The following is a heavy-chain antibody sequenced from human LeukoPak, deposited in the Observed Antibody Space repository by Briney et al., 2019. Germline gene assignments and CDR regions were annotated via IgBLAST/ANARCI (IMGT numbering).Heavy chain of an antibody. Sequence: SETLSLTCTVSGGSISSSSYYWGWIRQPPGKGLEWIGSIYYSGSTYYNPSLKSRVTISVDTSKNQFSLKLSSVTAADTAVYYCARHPVEDYYYYYGMDVWGQGTTVTVSS. D-gene: IGHD4-23*01. CDR3: ARHPVEDYYYYYGMDV. V-gene: IGHV4-39*01. CDR2: IYYSGST. CDR1: GGSISSSSYY. J-gene: IGHJ6*02.